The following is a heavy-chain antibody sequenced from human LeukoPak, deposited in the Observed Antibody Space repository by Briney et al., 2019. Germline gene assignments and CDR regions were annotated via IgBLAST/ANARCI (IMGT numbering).Heavy chain of an antibody. CDR2: VYPGDSES. CDR1: GYSFTNHW. D-gene: IGHD3-9*01. Sequence: GESLKISCKGSGYSFTNHWIAWVRQMPGKGLEWMGMVYPGDSESRYSPSFQGQVTISVDRSITTAYLQWSSLKASDTAMYYCARGLGDILTGYYQDAFDIWGQGTMVTVSS. J-gene: IGHJ3*02. V-gene: IGHV5-51*01. CDR3: ARGLGDILTGYYQDAFDI.